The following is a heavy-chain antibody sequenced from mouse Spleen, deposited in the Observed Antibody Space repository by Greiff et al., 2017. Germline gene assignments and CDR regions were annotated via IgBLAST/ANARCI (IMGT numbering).Heavy chain of an antibody. Sequence: EVQLQESGPELVKPGASVKMSCKASGYTFTSYVMHWVKQKPGQGLEWIGYINPYNDGTKYNEKFKGKATLTSDKSSSTAYMELSSLTSEDSAVYYWCRFPPGNYGSYWGPGTLVTVSA. CDR3: CRFPPGNYGSY. CDR2: INPYNDGT. D-gene: IGHD2-1*01. V-gene: IGHV1-14*01. CDR1: GYTFTSYV. J-gene: IGHJ3*01.